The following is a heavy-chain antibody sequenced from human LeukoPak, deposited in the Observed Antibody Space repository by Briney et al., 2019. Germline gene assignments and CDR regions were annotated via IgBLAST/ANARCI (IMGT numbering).Heavy chain of an antibody. J-gene: IGHJ4*02. CDR3: ARAPTDSSGYYYLDY. CDR2: INPNSGGT. D-gene: IGHD3-22*01. Sequence: ASVKVSCMASGYTFTGYYMHWVRQAPGQGLEWMEWINPNSGGTNYAQKFQGWVTMTRDTSISTAYMELSRLRSDDTAVYYCARAPTDSSGYYYLDYWGQGTLVTVSS. CDR1: GYTFTGYY. V-gene: IGHV1-2*04.